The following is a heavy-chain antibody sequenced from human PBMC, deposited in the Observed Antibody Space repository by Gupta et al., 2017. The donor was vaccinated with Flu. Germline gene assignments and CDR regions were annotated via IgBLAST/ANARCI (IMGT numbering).Heavy chain of an antibody. Sequence: RQAPGKGLEWVSYIYGSGTTIYYAYAVKCRFTISRDNAKNSLYLQMNSLRAEDTAVYYCARSDYSTSSYAFDFWGQGTMVTVSS. V-gene: IGHV3-48*03. CDR3: ARSDYSTSSYAFDF. D-gene: IGHD6-6*01. J-gene: IGHJ3*01. CDR2: IYGSGTTI.